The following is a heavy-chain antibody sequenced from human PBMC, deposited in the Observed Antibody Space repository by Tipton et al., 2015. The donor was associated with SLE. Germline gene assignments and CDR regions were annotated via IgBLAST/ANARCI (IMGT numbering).Heavy chain of an antibody. J-gene: IGHJ4*02. CDR2: INHSGST. Sequence: TLSLTCTVSGGSISSGSCYWSWIRQPAGKGLEWIGEINHSGSTNYNPSLKSRVTISVDTSKNQFSLKLSSVTAADTAVYYCARGDCSSTSCLDYWGQGTLVTVSS. CDR1: GGSISSGSCY. D-gene: IGHD2-2*01. CDR3: ARGDCSSTSCLDY. V-gene: IGHV4-61*10.